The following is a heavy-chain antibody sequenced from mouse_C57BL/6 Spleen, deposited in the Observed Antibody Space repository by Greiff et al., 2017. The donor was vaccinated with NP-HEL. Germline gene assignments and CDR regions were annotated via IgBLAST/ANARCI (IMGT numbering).Heavy chain of an antibody. D-gene: IGHD2-1*01. CDR2: INPSTGGT. J-gene: IGHJ4*01. V-gene: IGHV1-42*01. Sequence: VQLKQSGPELVKPGASVKISCKASGYSFTGYYMNWVKQSPEKSLEWIGEINPSTGGTTYNQKFKAKATLTVDKSSSTAYMQLKSLTSEDSAVYYCARMVTTLYYYAMDYWGQGTSVTVSS. CDR1: GYSFTGYY. CDR3: ARMVTTLYYYAMDY.